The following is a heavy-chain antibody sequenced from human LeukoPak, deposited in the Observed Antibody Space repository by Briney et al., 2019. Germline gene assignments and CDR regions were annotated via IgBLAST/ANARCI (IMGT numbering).Heavy chain of an antibody. CDR2: ISSSSSTI. D-gene: IGHD1-26*01. Sequence: LSLTCTVSGYSISSGYYWGWIRQPPGKGLEWVSYISSSSSTIYYADSVKGRFTISRDNAKNSLYLQMNSLRAEDTAVYYCARDSGGYSSHRTMDVWGKGTTVTVSS. V-gene: IGHV3-11*04. J-gene: IGHJ6*04. CDR1: GYSISSGYY. CDR3: ARDSGGYSSHRTMDV.